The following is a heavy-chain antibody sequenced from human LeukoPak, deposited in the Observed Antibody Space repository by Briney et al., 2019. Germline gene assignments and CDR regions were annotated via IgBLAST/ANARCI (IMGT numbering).Heavy chain of an antibody. D-gene: IGHD6-19*01. V-gene: IGHV3-33*01. CDR1: GFTFSSYG. Sequence: GGSLRLSCAASGFTFSSYGMHWVRQAPGKGLEWVAVIWYDGSNKYYADSVKGRFTISRDNSKNTLYLQMNSLRDEDTAVYYCAREGAVAGTRIDYWGQGTLVTVSS. J-gene: IGHJ4*02. CDR3: AREGAVAGTRIDY. CDR2: IWYDGSNK.